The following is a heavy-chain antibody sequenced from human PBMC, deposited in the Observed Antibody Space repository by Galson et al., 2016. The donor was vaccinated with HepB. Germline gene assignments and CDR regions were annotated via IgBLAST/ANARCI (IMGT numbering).Heavy chain of an antibody. CDR2: IHYSGST. CDR1: GGSTSRSACY. V-gene: IGHV4-39*01. CDR3: ARHSGVSSVTYQGIDY. Sequence: SETLSLTCTASGGSTSRSACYWGWIRQPPGKGLEWIGSIHYSGSTSYYASLKSRVTISVDTSKNQFSLNLRSVTAADTAVYYCARHSGVSSVTYQGIDYWGQGTLVTVSS. D-gene: IGHD1-26*01. J-gene: IGHJ4*02.